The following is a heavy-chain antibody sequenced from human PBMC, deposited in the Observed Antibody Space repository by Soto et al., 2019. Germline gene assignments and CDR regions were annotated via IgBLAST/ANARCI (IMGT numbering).Heavy chain of an antibody. CDR2: ISAYTDNP. CDR1: GYTFTNYG. CDR3: ARVIPAAEAWFGP. D-gene: IGHD2-2*01. Sequence: GASVKVSCNASGYTFTNYGVTWVRQAPGQGLEWMGWISAYTDNPNYEHKIKGNCTLTKEAATNTPYMDRRSLTNDDTAVYYCARVIPAAEAWFGPRGQGTLVTVPS. V-gene: IGHV1-18*01. J-gene: IGHJ5*02.